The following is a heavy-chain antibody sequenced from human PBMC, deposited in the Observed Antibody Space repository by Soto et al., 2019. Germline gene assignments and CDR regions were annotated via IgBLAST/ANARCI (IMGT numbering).Heavy chain of an antibody. Sequence: QLHLVQSGAVVKKPGASVTVSCSASGYHVTAYYMHWVRQAPGRGIEWMGGINPATGAAKYTQTFQGRVTMTRDTATSTVFMELSGLTSEVTAVFYCARGGGVGVAGSAAFDMWGQGTLVTVSS. D-gene: IGHD3-3*01. J-gene: IGHJ3*02. CDR3: ARGGGVGVAGSAAFDM. CDR2: INPATGAA. V-gene: IGHV1-2*02. CDR1: GYHVTAYY.